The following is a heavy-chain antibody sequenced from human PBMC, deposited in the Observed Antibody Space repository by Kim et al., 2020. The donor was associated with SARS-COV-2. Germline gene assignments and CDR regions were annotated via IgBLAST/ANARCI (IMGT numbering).Heavy chain of an antibody. J-gene: IGHJ6*02. D-gene: IGHD3-10*01. CDR2: ISAYNGNT. CDR3: AGCMVRGVIGGMDV. Sequence: ASVKVSCKASGYTFTSYGISWVRQAPGQGLEWMGWISAYNGNTNYAQKLQGSVTMTTDTSTSTAYMELRSLRSDDTAVYYCAGCMVRGVIGGMDVWGQGTTVTVSS. V-gene: IGHV1-18*04. CDR1: GYTFTSYG.